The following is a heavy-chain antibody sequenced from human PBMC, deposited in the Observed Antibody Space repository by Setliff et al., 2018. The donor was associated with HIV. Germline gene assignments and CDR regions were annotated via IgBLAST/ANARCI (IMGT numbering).Heavy chain of an antibody. CDR1: GGSIRTYS. CDR3: ARAPVGVGQLDS. J-gene: IGHJ5*01. D-gene: IGHD2-21*01. V-gene: IGHV4-59*01. CDR2: VSYSGGA. Sequence: NPSETLSLTCTVSGGSIRTYSWSWIRQPPGRGLDWIGYVSYSGGANYNPSLKSRVTISLDTSKNQFSLKLNYVTAADTAVYYCARAPVGVGQLDSWGQGTLVTVS.